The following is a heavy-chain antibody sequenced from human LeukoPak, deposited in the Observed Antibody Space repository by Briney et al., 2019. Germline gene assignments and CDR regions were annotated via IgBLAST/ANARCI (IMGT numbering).Heavy chain of an antibody. CDR2: INSNGGST. Sequence: GGSLRLSCSASGFTFSSYTMHWVRQAPGKGLEYVSAINSNGGSTYYADSVKARFTISRDNSKNTLYLQMSSLRAEDTAVYYCVKGPTELLVRTAFSFWGQGTMVTVSS. CDR3: VKGPTELLVRTAFSF. CDR1: GFTFSSYT. D-gene: IGHD3-10*01. J-gene: IGHJ3*01. V-gene: IGHV3-64D*09.